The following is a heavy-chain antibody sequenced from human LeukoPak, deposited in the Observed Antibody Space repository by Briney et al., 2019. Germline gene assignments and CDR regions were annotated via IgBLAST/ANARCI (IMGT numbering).Heavy chain of an antibody. CDR3: AKVHLGGYSSSYYDLSYFDY. J-gene: IGHJ4*02. CDR1: GFTFSSYA. CDR2: ISGSGTST. V-gene: IGHV3-23*01. D-gene: IGHD6-13*01. Sequence: PGGSLRLSCAASGFTFSSYAMSWVRQAPGKRLELVSGISGSGTSTYYADSVKGRFTISRDNSKNTLYLQMNSLRAEDTAVYYCAKVHLGGYSSSYYDLSYFDYWGQGTLVTVSS.